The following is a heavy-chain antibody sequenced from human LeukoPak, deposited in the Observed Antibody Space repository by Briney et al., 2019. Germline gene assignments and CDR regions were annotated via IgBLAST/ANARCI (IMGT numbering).Heavy chain of an antibody. CDR2: IKQDGSEK. CDR3: ARGSSRDLNYFDY. Sequence: GGSLRLSCAASGFTFSSYWSSWVRQAPGKGLEWVANIKQDGSEKYYVDSVKGRFTISRDNAKNSLYLQMNSLRAEDTAVYYCARGSSRDLNYFDYWGQGTLVTVSS. D-gene: IGHD6-13*01. J-gene: IGHJ4*02. CDR1: GFTFSSYW. V-gene: IGHV3-7*01.